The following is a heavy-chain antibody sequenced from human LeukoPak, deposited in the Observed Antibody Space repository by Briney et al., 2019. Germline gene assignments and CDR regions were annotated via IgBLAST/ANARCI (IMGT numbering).Heavy chain of an antibody. Sequence: DPGGSLRLSCAASGFTFSGYSMSWVRQAPGQGLEWVSGISGSGAGTNYADSVKGRFTISRDNSKNTLYLQMNSLRAEDTAVYYCAKAYCSSTICYWNYWGQGTLVTVSS. CDR1: GFTFSGYS. CDR3: AKAYCSSTICYWNY. CDR2: ISGSGAGT. J-gene: IGHJ4*02. V-gene: IGHV3-23*01. D-gene: IGHD2-2*01.